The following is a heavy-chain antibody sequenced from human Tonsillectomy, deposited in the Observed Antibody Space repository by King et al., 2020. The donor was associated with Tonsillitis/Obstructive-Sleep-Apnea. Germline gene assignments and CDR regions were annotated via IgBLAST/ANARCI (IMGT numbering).Heavy chain of an antibody. CDR2: ISDRGST. CDR3: ARGRWDITGTQFDP. J-gene: IGHJ5*02. V-gene: IGHV4-59*11. Sequence: VQLQESGPGLVKPSGTLSLTCTVSGGSITSHYWGWIRQPPGKGLEWIGHISDRGSTNPNPSLKSRVTISVDTSKNQFSLKLTSVTAADTAVYYCARGRWDITGTQFDPWGQGTLVTVSS. CDR1: GGSITSHY. D-gene: IGHD1-7*01.